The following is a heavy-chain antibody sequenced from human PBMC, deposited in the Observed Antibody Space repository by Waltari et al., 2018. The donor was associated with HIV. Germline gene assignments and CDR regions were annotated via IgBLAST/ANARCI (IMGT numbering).Heavy chain of an antibody. CDR2: INPNSGNT. J-gene: IGHJ4*02. CDR3: ARDGVGDAAFDY. CDR1: GYNFTGYY. D-gene: IGHD1-26*01. Sequence: QVQLLQSGPEVRKPGASVKVSCRASGYNFTGYYMHWVRPAPGQGLEWMGGINPNSGNTHLAQKFKGKVTMTRVTSIRTAYLEMRGLKSDDTAIYYCARDGVGDAAFDYWGQGTLGTVS. V-gene: IGHV1-2*02.